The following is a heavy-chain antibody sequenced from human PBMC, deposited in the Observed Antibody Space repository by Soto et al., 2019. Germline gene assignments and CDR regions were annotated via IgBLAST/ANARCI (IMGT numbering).Heavy chain of an antibody. V-gene: IGHV3-30*18. D-gene: IGHD3-22*01. CDR2: FAYDGTRR. Sequence: QVHLVESGGGVVQSGRSLTLSCAASGFTVSDYSMHWVRQAPGKGLEWVAAFAYDGTRRHYADSVKGRFTISRDSSKNTLSLELNDLRADDTAVYYCAKDHHYDSSGYYGLDWDQGTLVTVSS. J-gene: IGHJ4*02. CDR1: GFTVSDYS. CDR3: AKDHHYDSSGYYGLD.